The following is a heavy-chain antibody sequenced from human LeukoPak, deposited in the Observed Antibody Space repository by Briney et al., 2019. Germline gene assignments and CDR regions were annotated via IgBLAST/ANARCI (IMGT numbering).Heavy chain of an antibody. J-gene: IGHJ4*02. CDR3: ARDLNGSGTW. D-gene: IGHD1-7*01. CDR2: INPNSGGT. CDR1: GYTLTDFY. V-gene: IGHV1-2*02. Sequence: GASVKVSCEASGYTLTDFYIRWVRQAPGQGLEWMGWINPNSGGTNYAQKFQGRVTMTRDTSISTAYMELNRLRSDDTAVYYCARDLNGSGTWWGQGTLVTVSS.